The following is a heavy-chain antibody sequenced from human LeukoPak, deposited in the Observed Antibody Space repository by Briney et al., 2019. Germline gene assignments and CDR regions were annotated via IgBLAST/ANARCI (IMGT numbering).Heavy chain of an antibody. V-gene: IGHV3-21*01. Sequence: GGTLRLSCAASGFPFSSYSMNWLRQAPGKELEGVSSISSSSSYIYYADSVKGRFTISRDNAKNSLYLQMNSLRAEDTAVYCCTSHTENDYGMGVWGQGTTVTVSS. CDR2: ISSSSSYI. CDR1: GFPFSSYS. J-gene: IGHJ6*02. CDR3: TSHTENDYGMGV.